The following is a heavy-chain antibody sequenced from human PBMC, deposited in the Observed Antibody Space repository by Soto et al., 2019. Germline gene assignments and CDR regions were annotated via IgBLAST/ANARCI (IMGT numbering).Heavy chain of an antibody. CDR1: GYTFSAYT. Sequence: QAQLVQSGAEMKKPGASVKVSCKAAGYTFSAYTMNWVRQAPGQSFEWMGWINVGSGNTRYSQNFQRRVSITRDTSASTVYMELTGLKSEDTAMYYCARDTETLGPRANDALDIWGQGTMVTVSS. CDR3: ARDTETLGPRANDALDI. J-gene: IGHJ3*02. D-gene: IGHD3-3*02. CDR2: INVGSGNT. V-gene: IGHV1-3*01.